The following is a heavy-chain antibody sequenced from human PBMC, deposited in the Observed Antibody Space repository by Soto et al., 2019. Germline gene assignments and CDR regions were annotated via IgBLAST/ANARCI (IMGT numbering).Heavy chain of an antibody. Sequence: PGGSLRLSCAASGFTFSSYAMSWVRQAPGKGLEWVSAISGSGGSTYYADSVKGRFTISRDNSKNTLYLQMNSLRAEDTAVYYCAKPAGVGDTTEVIPYYYYYGMDVWGQGTTVTVSS. CDR2: ISGSGGST. V-gene: IGHV3-23*01. CDR3: AKPAGVGDTTEVIPYYYYYGMDV. D-gene: IGHD3-16*01. CDR1: GFTFSSYA. J-gene: IGHJ6*02.